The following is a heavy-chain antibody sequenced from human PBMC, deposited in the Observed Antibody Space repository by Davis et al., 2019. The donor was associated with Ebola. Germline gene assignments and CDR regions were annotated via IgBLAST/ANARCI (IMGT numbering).Heavy chain of an antibody. V-gene: IGHV3-30*02. D-gene: IGHD5-18*01. CDR2: IRYDGSDK. J-gene: IGHJ6*03. CDR3: TLIQIWNPDVNYPYYHLDV. CDR1: GFTFRSFG. Sequence: PGGSLRLSCAASGFTFRSFGMHWVRQAPGKGLEWVAFIRYDGSDKYYGDSVRGRFTISRDNYKNTLDLQMNSLRPEDTAVYYCTLIQIWNPDVNYPYYHLDVWGKGTTVTVSS.